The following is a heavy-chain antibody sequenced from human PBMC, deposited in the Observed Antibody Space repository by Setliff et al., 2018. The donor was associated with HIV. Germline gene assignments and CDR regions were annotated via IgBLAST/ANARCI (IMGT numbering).Heavy chain of an antibody. CDR1: GFTFDDYT. V-gene: IGHV3-43*01. Sequence: GGSLRLSRAASGFTFDDYTMHWVRQAPGKGLEWVSLIRWDGGRTYYADSVKARFTISRDNTKNSLYLQMTSLTTEDTALYYCAKSFHGGWNPGDLMDYWGQGTLVTVS. D-gene: IGHD1-1*01. J-gene: IGHJ4*02. CDR2: IRWDGGRT. CDR3: AKSFHGGWNPGDLMDY.